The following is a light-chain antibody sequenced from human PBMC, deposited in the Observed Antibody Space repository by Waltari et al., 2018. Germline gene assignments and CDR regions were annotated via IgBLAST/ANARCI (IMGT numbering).Light chain of an antibody. CDR2: WAS. CDR1: QSLLSSSNKKNT. J-gene: IGKJ1*01. Sequence: DIVMTQSPESLAVSLGERVTINCRSSQSLLSSSNKKNTLAWYQRKPGQPPKLLVYWASTRELEFPDRFRGSGSGTDFTLTISSLRAEDVAVYFCHQYYSTPRTFGQGTKVEIK. CDR3: HQYYSTPRT. V-gene: IGKV4-1*01.